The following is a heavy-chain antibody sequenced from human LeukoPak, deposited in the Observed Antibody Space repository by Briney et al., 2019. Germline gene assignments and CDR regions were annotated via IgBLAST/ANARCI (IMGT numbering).Heavy chain of an antibody. CDR2: ISSSSSYI. V-gene: IGHV3-21*01. CDR1: GFTFSSYS. CDR3: ASGERLS. D-gene: IGHD1-1*01. Sequence: GGSLRLSCAASGFTFSSYSMNWVRQAPGKGLEWVSSISSSSSYINYADSVKGPFTIPRDNAKNSLYLQMNSLRAEDTAVYYCASGERLSWGQGTLVTVSS. J-gene: IGHJ4*02.